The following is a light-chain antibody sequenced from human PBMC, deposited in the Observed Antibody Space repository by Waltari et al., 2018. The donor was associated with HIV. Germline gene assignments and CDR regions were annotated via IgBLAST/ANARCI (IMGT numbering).Light chain of an antibody. CDR1: QSLSRKY. Sequence: EILLTPSPGTLSLSPGERATLSCRASQSLSRKYLACYQQRPGQAPRLLIYGTSDRATGIPDRFSGSGSGTDFTLTISRLEPEDSAVYHCQQYDKSPTFGQGTKLEI. CDR2: GTS. CDR3: QQYDKSPT. V-gene: IGKV3-20*01. J-gene: IGKJ2*01.